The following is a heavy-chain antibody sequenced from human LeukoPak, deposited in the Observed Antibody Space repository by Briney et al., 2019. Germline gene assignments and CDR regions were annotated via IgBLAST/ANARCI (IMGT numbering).Heavy chain of an antibody. CDR3: ARGRYSGTTYYFDY. V-gene: IGHV3-7*03. CDR1: GFTFSTSW. J-gene: IGHJ4*02. D-gene: IGHD5-12*01. Sequence: GGSLRLSCAASGFTFSTSWMSWVRQVPGKGLEWVANIKKDGSETYYVDSVKGRFTISRDNAKNSLYLQINSLRAEDTAMYYCARGRYSGTTYYFDYWGQGTLVTVSS. CDR2: IKKDGSET.